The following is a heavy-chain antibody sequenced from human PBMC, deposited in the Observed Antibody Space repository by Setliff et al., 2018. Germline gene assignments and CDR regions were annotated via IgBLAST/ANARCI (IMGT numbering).Heavy chain of an antibody. V-gene: IGHV1-18*01. J-gene: IGHJ2*01. CDR1: GYTFTTYA. CDR2: ISLYDGHT. Sequence: ASVKVSCKTSGYTFTTYAISWVRQAPGQGLEWMGFISLYDGHTNYAQNFQGRLTVTTDTSTSTAYMELSSLRFDDTAVYYCARTFTGRYFDLWGRGTLVTVSS. CDR3: ARTFTGRYFDL.